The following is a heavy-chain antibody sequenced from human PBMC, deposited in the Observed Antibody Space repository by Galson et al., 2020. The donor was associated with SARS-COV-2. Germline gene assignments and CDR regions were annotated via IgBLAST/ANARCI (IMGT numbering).Heavy chain of an antibody. V-gene: IGHV4-30-2*01. CDR3: ARGNYYDNSRYYPTFDY. D-gene: IGHD3-22*01. Sequence: SETLSLTCAVSGGSISSGDYSWSWIRQPPGKGLEWIGYIYHSESTYYNPSLKSRVTISVDRSKNQFSLNLSSVTAADTAVYYCARGNYYDNSRYYPTFDYWGQGSLVTVSS. CDR2: IYHSEST. J-gene: IGHJ4*02. CDR1: GGSISSGDYS.